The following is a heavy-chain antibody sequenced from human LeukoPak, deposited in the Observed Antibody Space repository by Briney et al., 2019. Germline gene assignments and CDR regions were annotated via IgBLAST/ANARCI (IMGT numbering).Heavy chain of an antibody. CDR2: ISSSSYI. CDR3: ARGGDTMIVVVPDY. CDR1: GFTFSSYS. J-gene: IGHJ4*02. Sequence: GGSLRLSCAASGFTFSSYSMNWVRQAPGKGLEWVSSISSSSYIYYADSVKGRFTISRDNAKNSLYLQMNSLRAEDTAVYYCARGGDTMIVVVPDYWGQGTLVTVSS. D-gene: IGHD3-22*01. V-gene: IGHV3-21*01.